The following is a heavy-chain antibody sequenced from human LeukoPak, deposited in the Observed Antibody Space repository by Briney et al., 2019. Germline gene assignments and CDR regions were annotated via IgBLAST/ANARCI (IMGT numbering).Heavy chain of an antibody. V-gene: IGHV4-59*01. Sequence: SETLSLTCTVSGGSISSYYWSWIRQPPGKGLEWIGYIYYSGSTNYNPSLKSRVTISVDTSKNQFSLKLSSVTAADTAVYYCARDRGLGELLPPYYYYGMDVWGQGTTVTVSS. J-gene: IGHJ6*02. CDR3: ARDRGLGELLPPYYYYGMDV. CDR2: IYYSGST. CDR1: GGSISSYY. D-gene: IGHD3-10*01.